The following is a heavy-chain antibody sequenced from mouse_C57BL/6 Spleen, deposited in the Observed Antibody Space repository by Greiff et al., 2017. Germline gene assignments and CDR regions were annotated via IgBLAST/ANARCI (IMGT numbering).Heavy chain of an antibody. CDR3: ARSHHDYDEGYAMDY. V-gene: IGHV1-63*01. D-gene: IGHD2-4*01. J-gene: IGHJ4*01. CDR1: GYTFTNYW. CDR2: IYPGGGYT. Sequence: QVQLKESGAELVRPGTSVKMSCKASGYTFTNYWIGWAKQRPGHGLEWIGDIYPGGGYTNYNEKFKGKATLTADKSSSTAYMQFSSLTSEDSAIYYCARSHHDYDEGYAMDYWGQGTSVTVSS.